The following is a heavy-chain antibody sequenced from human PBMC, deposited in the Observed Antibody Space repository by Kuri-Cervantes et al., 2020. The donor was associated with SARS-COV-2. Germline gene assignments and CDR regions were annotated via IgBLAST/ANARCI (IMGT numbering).Heavy chain of an antibody. V-gene: IGHV3-73*01. CDR1: GFLFSASA. CDR3: TTLIDY. J-gene: IGHJ4*02. CDR2: IRGKANNYAT. Sequence: GESLKISCEVSGFLFSASAIHWVRQASGKGLEWVGRIRGKANNYATAYAASVKGRFTISRDDSKNTAYLQMNSLKIEDTAVYYCTTLIDYWGQGTLVTVSS.